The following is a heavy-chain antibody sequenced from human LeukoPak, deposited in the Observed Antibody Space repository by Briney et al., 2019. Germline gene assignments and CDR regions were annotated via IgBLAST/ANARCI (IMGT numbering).Heavy chain of an antibody. V-gene: IGHV3-21*01. Sequence: AGGSLRLSCAASGFTFSSYSMNWGRQAPGKGLEWVSSISSSSSYIYYADSVKGRFTISRDNAKNSLYLQMTSLRDEDTAVYYCARDVSYYDFWSGYYTATHFDYWGQGTLVTVSS. CDR2: ISSSSSYI. CDR3: ARDVSYYDFWSGYYTATHFDY. CDR1: GFTFSSYS. D-gene: IGHD3-3*01. J-gene: IGHJ4*02.